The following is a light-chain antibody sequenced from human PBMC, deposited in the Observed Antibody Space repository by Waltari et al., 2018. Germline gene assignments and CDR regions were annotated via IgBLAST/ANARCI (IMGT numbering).Light chain of an antibody. J-gene: IGLJ2*01. CDR1: SRAFGGYHY. CDR2: DVI. CDR3: CSYAGSRIHVL. Sequence: QSALTQTAPVSGSPGHSITIPSTGSSRAFGGYHYVSWYQQYPGKATKLMIYDVIKRPSGVSNRFSGSKSGDTASLTSSRIQAEDEADYYCCSYAGSRIHVLFGGGTKLTVL. V-gene: IGLV2-23*02.